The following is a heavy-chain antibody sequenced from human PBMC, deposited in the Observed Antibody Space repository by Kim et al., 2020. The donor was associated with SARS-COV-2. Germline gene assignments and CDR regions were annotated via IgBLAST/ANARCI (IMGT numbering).Heavy chain of an antibody. J-gene: IGHJ4*02. V-gene: IGHV3-21*01. D-gene: IGHD1-26*01. Sequence: SYIYYADSVKGRFTISRDNAKNSLYLQMNSLRAEDTAVYYCAAGATALDYWGQGTLVTVSS. CDR2: SYI. CDR3: AAGATALDY.